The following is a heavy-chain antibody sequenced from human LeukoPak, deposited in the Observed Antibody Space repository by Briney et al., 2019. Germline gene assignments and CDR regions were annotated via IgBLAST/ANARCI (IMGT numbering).Heavy chain of an antibody. Sequence: GASVKVSCKASGYTFTSYDINWVRQATGQGLEWMGWMNPNSGNTGYAQKFQGRVTMTTDTSTSTAYMELRSLRSGDTAVYYCARGAVNRYNWDDDNFYYYYMDVWGKGTTVTISS. CDR2: MNPNSGNT. CDR3: ARGAVNRYNWDDDNFYYYYMDV. V-gene: IGHV1-8*01. CDR1: GYTFTSYD. D-gene: IGHD1-1*01. J-gene: IGHJ6*03.